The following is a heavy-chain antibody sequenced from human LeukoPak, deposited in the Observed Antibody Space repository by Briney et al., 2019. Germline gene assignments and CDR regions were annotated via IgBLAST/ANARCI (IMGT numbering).Heavy chain of an antibody. CDR1: GFTFNTYA. D-gene: IGHD6-19*01. Sequence: GGSLRLSCAASGFTFNTYAMSWVRRAPGKGLEWVSAIGTAGDNTYYADSVKGRFTISRDNSKSTLYLQMDSLRAEDTAVYYCAKDLKGSGWDFDYWGQGTLVTVSS. CDR3: AKDLKGSGWDFDY. CDR2: IGTAGDNT. J-gene: IGHJ4*02. V-gene: IGHV3-23*01.